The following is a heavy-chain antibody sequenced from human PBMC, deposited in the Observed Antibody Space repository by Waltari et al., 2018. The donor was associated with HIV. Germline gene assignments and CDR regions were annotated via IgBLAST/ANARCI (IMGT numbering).Heavy chain of an antibody. V-gene: IGHV1-18*01. CDR3: ARGSLLRNWLDP. D-gene: IGHD3-22*01. CDR1: GYTFRDYG. Sequence: QIHLVQSGAEVKKPGASVKVSCKASGYTFRDYGISWVRQAPGQGLEWMGWISGFSEERRNYAQKFQGRVTLSTNTSTTTAYMERRSLRSDDTAIYYCARGSLLRNWLDPWGQGTLVTVSS. CDR2: ISGFSEERR. J-gene: IGHJ5*02.